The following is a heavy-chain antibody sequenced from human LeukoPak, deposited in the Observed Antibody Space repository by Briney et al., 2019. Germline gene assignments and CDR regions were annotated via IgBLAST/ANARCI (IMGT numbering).Heavy chain of an antibody. CDR1: GFTFSSYS. V-gene: IGHV3-21*01. Sequence: GGSLRLSCAAFGFTFSSYSMNWVRQAPGKGLEWVSSISISSSYIYYADSVKGRFTISRDNAKNSLYLQLNSLRVGDTAVYYCARACGGDCYLSDYWGQGTLVTVSS. CDR2: ISISSSYI. D-gene: IGHD2-21*02. CDR3: ARACGGDCYLSDY. J-gene: IGHJ4*02.